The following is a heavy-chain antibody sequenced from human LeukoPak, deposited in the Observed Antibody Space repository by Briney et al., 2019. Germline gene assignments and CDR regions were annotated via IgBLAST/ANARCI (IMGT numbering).Heavy chain of an antibody. Sequence: ASXKVXCKASGYTFTSYGISWVRQAPGQGLEWMGWISAYNGNTNYAQKLQGRVTMTTDTSTSTAYMELRSLRSDDTAVYYCARRGFYYGDFSLVYWGQGTLVTVSS. D-gene: IGHD4-17*01. V-gene: IGHV1-18*01. CDR1: GYTFTSYG. CDR2: ISAYNGNT. J-gene: IGHJ4*02. CDR3: ARRGFYYGDFSLVY.